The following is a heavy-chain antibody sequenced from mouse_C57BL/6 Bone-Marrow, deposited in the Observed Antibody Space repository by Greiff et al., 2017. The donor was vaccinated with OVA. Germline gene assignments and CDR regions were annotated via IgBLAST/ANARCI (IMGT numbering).Heavy chain of an antibody. CDR1: GFSLTSYG. Sequence: QVQLQQSGPGLVQPSQSLSITCTVSGFSLTSYGVHWVRQSPGKGLEWLGVIWRGGSTDYNAAFMSRLSITKDNSKSQVFFKMNSLQADDTAIYYCAKIYYDYDGGSMDYWGQGTSVTVSS. CDR2: IWRGGST. J-gene: IGHJ4*01. V-gene: IGHV2-5*01. CDR3: AKIYYDYDGGSMDY. D-gene: IGHD2-4*01.